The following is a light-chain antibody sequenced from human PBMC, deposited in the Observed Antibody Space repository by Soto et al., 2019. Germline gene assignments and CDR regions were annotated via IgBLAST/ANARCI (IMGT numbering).Light chain of an antibody. CDR2: GAS. CDR1: QSVTSTY. V-gene: IGKV3-20*01. J-gene: IGKJ2*01. CDR3: QQYGSSPYT. Sequence: EIELTQSPGTLSLSPGERATLFCRASQSVTSTYFAWYQQKPGQAPRLLIYGASSRATGIPDRFSGSGSGTDFTLTISRLEPEDFVVYYCQQYGSSPYTFGQGTKLEIK.